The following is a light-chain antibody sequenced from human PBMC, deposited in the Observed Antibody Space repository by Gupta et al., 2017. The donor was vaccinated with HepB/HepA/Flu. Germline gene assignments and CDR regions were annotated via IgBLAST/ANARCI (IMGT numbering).Light chain of an antibody. V-gene: IGKV1-9*01. Sequence: DIQFTQSPSFLSASVGDRVTLTCRARQGTSSYLAWYQQKPGKAPKLLIYAASTLQSGVPSRFSGSGSGTEFTLTISSLQPEDFATYYCQQLNSYPRTFGGGTKVEIK. CDR2: AAS. J-gene: IGKJ4*01. CDR1: QGTSSY. CDR3: QQLNSYPRT.